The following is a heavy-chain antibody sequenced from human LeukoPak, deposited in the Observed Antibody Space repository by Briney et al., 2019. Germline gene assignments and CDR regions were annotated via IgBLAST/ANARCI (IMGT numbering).Heavy chain of an antibody. Sequence: SVKVSCKASGGTFSSYAISWVRQAPGQGLEWMGGIIPIFGTANYAQKFQGRVTITADKSTSTAYMEMSSLRFEDTAVYYCARVFGVVPAARLDSWGQGTLVTVSS. D-gene: IGHD2-2*01. CDR3: ARVFGVVPAARLDS. V-gene: IGHV1-69*06. CDR1: GGTFSSYA. J-gene: IGHJ5*01. CDR2: IIPIFGTA.